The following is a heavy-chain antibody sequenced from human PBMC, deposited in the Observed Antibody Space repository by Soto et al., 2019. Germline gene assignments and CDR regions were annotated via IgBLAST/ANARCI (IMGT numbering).Heavy chain of an antibody. Sequence: QVQLVQSGAEVKKPGASVKVSCKASGYTFTSYAMHWVRQAPGQRLEWMGWINAGNGNTKYSQKFQGRVTITRDTTASTAYMELSSLRSEDTAVYYCARVIKARYYGSGSYYFDYWGQGTLVTVSS. J-gene: IGHJ4*02. V-gene: IGHV1-3*01. D-gene: IGHD3-10*01. CDR1: GYTFTSYA. CDR2: INAGNGNT. CDR3: ARVIKARYYGSGSYYFDY.